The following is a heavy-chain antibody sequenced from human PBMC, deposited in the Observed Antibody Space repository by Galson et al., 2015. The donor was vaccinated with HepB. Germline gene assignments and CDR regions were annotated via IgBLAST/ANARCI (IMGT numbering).Heavy chain of an antibody. D-gene: IGHD3-10*01. CDR3: AKDREVLLWFGEALPLDY. J-gene: IGHJ4*02. CDR2: IRYDGSNK. V-gene: IGHV3-30*02. Sequence: SLRLSCAASGFTFSSYGMHWVRQAPGKGLEWVAFIRYDGSNKYYADSVKGRFTISRDNSKNTLYLQMNSLRAEDTAVYYCAKDREVLLWFGEALPLDYWGQGTLVTVSS. CDR1: GFTFSSYG.